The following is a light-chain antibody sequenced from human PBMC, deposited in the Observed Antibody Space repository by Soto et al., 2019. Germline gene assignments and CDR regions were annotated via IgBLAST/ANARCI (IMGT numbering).Light chain of an antibody. CDR3: SSYTSTSTPLYV. CDR1: SSDVGGYNY. CDR2: DVS. Sequence: QSVLTQPASVSGSPGQSITISCTGTSSDVGGYNYVSWYQHHPGKAPKLMIFDVSHRPSGVSNRFSGSKSGNTASLTISGLQAEDEADYYCSSYTSTSTPLYVFGTGTKLTVL. J-gene: IGLJ1*01. V-gene: IGLV2-14*03.